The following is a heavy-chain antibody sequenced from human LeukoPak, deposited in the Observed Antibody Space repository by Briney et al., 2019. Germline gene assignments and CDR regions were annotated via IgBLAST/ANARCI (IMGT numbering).Heavy chain of an antibody. CDR2: INPNSGGT. D-gene: IGHD5-24*01. V-gene: IGHV1-2*02. J-gene: IGHJ4*02. CDR3: ATSLDGYNPGYFDY. Sequence: ASVKVSCKASGYTFTGYYMHRVRQAPGQGLEWMGWINPNSGGTNYAQKFQGRVTMTRDTSISTAYMELSRLRSDDTAVYYCATSLDGYNPGYFDYRGQGTLVTVSS. CDR1: GYTFTGYY.